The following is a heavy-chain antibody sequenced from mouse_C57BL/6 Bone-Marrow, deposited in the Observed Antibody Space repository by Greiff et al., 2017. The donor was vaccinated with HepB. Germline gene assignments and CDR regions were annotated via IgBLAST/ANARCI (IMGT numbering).Heavy chain of an antibody. V-gene: IGHV2-9-1*01. D-gene: IGHD1-1*01. CDR2: IWTGGGT. CDR1: GFSFTSYA. J-gene: IGHJ2*01. Sequence: VKLMESGPGLVAPSQSLSITCTVSGFSFTSYAISWVRQPPGKGLEWLGVIWTGGGTNYNSALKSRLSISKDNSKSQVFLKMNSLQTDDTARYYCARNSPQGYYGSNFDYWGQGTTLTVSS. CDR3: ARNSPQGYYGSNFDY.